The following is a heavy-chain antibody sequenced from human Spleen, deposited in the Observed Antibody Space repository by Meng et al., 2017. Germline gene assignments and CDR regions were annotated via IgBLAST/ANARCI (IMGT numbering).Heavy chain of an antibody. V-gene: IGHV5-51*01. CDR1: GYSFTRYW. Sequence: KVSCKASGYSFTRYWIGWVRQMPGKGLEWMGIIYPGDSESRYSPSLQGQVTISADKSISTAYLQWSSLKASDTAMYYCARHRYYGSGYYYYGMDVWGQGTTVTVSS. J-gene: IGHJ6*02. D-gene: IGHD3-10*01. CDR2: IYPGDSES. CDR3: ARHRYYGSGYYYYGMDV.